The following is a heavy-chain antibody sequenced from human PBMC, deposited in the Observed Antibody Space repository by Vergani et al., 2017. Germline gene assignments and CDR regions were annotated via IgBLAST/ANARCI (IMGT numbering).Heavy chain of an antibody. V-gene: IGHV4-61*01. Sequence: QVQLQESGPGLVKPSETLSLTCTVSGDSISSISSYYWSWIRQPPGKGLEWIGYIYNNGITNYHPSLKSRVTISVDTSKNQFSLKLSSVTAADTAVYYCSREINGDYEWTWWFDPWGQGSLVTVSS. CDR1: GDSISSISSYY. CDR3: SREINGDYEWTWWFDP. D-gene: IGHD4-17*01. CDR2: IYNNGIT. J-gene: IGHJ5*02.